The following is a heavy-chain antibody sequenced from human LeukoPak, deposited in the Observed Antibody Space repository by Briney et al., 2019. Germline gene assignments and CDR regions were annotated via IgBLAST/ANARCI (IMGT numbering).Heavy chain of an antibody. Sequence: ASVKVSCKASGYTFTSYYMHWVRQAPGQGLEWMGRINPNSGGTNYAQKFQGRVTMTRDTSISTAYMELSRLRSDDTAVYYCARDVGNYDFWSGYDYWGQGTLVTVSS. CDR2: INPNSGGT. CDR3: ARDVGNYDFWSGYDY. CDR1: GYTFTSYY. J-gene: IGHJ4*02. V-gene: IGHV1-2*06. D-gene: IGHD3-3*01.